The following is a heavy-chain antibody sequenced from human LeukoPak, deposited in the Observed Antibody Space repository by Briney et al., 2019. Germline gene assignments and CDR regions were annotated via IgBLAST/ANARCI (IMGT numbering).Heavy chain of an antibody. CDR3: ARGRGADYGGNSGYFDY. Sequence: GGSLRLSCAASGFTFSSYSMNWVRQAPGKGLEWVSSFIISSSYIYYADSVKGRFTISRDNAKNTLYVQMNSLRAEDTAVYYCARGRGADYGGNSGYFDYWGQGTLVTVSS. CDR2: FIISSSYI. J-gene: IGHJ4*02. D-gene: IGHD4-23*01. V-gene: IGHV3-21*01. CDR1: GFTFSSYS.